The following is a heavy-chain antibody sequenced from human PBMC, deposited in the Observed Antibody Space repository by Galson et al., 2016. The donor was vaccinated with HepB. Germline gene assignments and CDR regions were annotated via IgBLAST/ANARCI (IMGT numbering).Heavy chain of an antibody. Sequence: TLSLTCTVSGGSISSGGYYWSWIRQHPGKGLEWIGYINHSGTTYYNPSLKSRATISVDTSKNQFSLNLSSVTAADTAVYYCARVSGNAVDIWGQGTMVTVSS. CDR2: INHSGTT. D-gene: IGHD2-2*01. J-gene: IGHJ3*02. CDR1: GGSISSGGYY. CDR3: ARVSGNAVDI. V-gene: IGHV4-31*03.